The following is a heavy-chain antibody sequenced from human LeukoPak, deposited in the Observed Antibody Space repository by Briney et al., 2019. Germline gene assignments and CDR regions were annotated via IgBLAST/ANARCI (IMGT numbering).Heavy chain of an antibody. V-gene: IGHV3-23*01. J-gene: IGHJ4*02. CDR2: ISGSGGST. CDR1: GFTFSSYG. Sequence: GGSLRLSCAASGFTFSSYGMSWGRQAPGKGLGWDSAISGSGGSTYYADSVKGRCTISRDNSKNTLYLQMNSLRAEDTAVYYCAKDRRYGSGSYFDYWGQGTLVTVSS. D-gene: IGHD3-10*01. CDR3: AKDRRYGSGSYFDY.